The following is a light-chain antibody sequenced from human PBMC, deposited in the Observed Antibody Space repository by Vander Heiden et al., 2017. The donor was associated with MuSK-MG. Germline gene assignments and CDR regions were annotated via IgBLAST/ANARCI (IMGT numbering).Light chain of an antibody. CDR3: QQVNSFPIT. CDR1: QNINTW. V-gene: IGKV1-12*01. J-gene: IGKJ5*01. CDR2: AAS. Sequence: DIQMTQSPSSVSASVGDRVTITCRASQNINTWLAWYQQKPGKAPDLLIYAASYLQTGVPSRFSDSGSGTDFTLTISNLQPEDSATYYCQQVNSFPITFGQGTRLRIK.